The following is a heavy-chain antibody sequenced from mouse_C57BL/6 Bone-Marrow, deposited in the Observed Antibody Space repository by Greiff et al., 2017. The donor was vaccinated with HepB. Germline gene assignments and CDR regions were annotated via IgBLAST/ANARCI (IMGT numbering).Heavy chain of an antibody. CDR1: GFTFSDYG. CDR2: ISNLAYSI. Sequence: DVMLVESGGGLVQPGGSLKLSCAASGFTFSDYGMAWVRQAPRKGPEWVAFISNLAYSIYYADTVTGRFTISRENAKNTLYLEMSSLRSEDTAMYYCARGGLRQGFAYWGQGTLVTVSA. J-gene: IGHJ3*01. CDR3: ARGGLRQGFAY. D-gene: IGHD2-2*01. V-gene: IGHV5-15*01.